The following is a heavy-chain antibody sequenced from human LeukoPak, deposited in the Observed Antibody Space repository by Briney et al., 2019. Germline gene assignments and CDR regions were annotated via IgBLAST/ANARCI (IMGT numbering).Heavy chain of an antibody. J-gene: IGHJ4*02. V-gene: IGHV4-4*07. CDR3: ARHVSYYGSGSYYNR. CDR1: GGSISSYY. CDR2: IYTSGST. Sequence: SETLSLTCTVSGGSISSYYWSWIRQPAGKGLEWIGRIYTSGSTNYNPSLKSRVTISVDTSKNQFSLKLSSVTAADTAVYYCARHVSYYGSGSYYNRWGQGTLVTVSS. D-gene: IGHD3-10*01.